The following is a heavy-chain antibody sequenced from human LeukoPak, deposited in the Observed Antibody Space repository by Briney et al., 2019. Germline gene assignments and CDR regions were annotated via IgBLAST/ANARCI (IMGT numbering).Heavy chain of an antibody. CDR1: GFTVSSNY. CDR3: ARGPYCGGDCYPMGFDP. CDR2: IYSGGST. Sequence: GGSLRLSCAASGFTVSSNYMSWVRQAPGKGLEWVSVIYSGGSTYYADSVKGRFTISRDNSKNTLYLQMNSLRAEDTAVYHCARGPYCGGDCYPMGFDPWGQGTLVTVSS. V-gene: IGHV3-53*01. J-gene: IGHJ5*02. D-gene: IGHD2-21*02.